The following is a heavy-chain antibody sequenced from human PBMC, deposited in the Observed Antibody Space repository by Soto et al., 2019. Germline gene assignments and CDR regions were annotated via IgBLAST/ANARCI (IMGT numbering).Heavy chain of an antibody. Sequence: QVQLVESGGGWVKPGESLRLSCIGSGFFLSNNWMTWVRQAPGKGLEWVSYISDSGDYTTYTDSLKGRFTISRDNARNSLLLQINSLTSEDPDVYYLAISAGGRQFCVYNYGLDVWGQGTTVIVSS. CDR1: GFFLSNNW. D-gene: IGHD1-26*01. J-gene: IGHJ6*02. CDR3: AISAGGRQFCVYNYGLDV. CDR2: ISDSGDYT. V-gene: IGHV3-11*06.